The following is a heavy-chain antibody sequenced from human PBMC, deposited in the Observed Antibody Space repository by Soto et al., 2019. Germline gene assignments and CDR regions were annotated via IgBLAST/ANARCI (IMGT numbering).Heavy chain of an antibody. Sequence: AGGSLRLSCAASGFTVSSNYMSWVRQAPGKGLEWVLIIYSGGSTYYAESVKDRFTISRDNSKNTLYLQMNSLRVEDTAVYYCARALGYCSSTSCFKAFDIWGQGTMVTVSS. CDR2: IYSGGST. CDR3: ARALGYCSSTSCFKAFDI. D-gene: IGHD2-2*01. V-gene: IGHV3-66*01. CDR1: GFTVSSNY. J-gene: IGHJ3*02.